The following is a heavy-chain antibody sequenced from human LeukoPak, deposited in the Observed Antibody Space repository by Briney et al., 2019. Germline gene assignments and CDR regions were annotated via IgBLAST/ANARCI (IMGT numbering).Heavy chain of an antibody. V-gene: IGHV1-69*01. Sequence: SVTVSCKASGGTFSSYAISWVRRAPGQGLEWTGGIIPIFGTANYAQKFQGRVTITADESTSTAYMELSSLRSEDTAVYYCARDGGDNWFDPWGQGTLVTVSS. CDR1: GGTFSSYA. J-gene: IGHJ5*02. CDR2: IIPIFGTA. D-gene: IGHD3-16*01. CDR3: ARDGGDNWFDP.